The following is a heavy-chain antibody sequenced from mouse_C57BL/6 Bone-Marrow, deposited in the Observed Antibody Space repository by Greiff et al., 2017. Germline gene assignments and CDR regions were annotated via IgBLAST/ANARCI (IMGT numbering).Heavy chain of an antibody. V-gene: IGHV5-9*01. J-gene: IGHJ4*01. Sequence: EVMLVESGGGLVKPGGSLKLSCAASGFTFSSYTMSWVRQTPEKRLEWVATISGGGGNTYYPDSVKGRFTISRDNAKNTLYLQMSSLRSEDTALYYCARQRAQATLYAMDYWGQGTSVTVSS. CDR3: ARQRAQATLYAMDY. CDR2: ISGGGGNT. D-gene: IGHD3-2*02. CDR1: GFTFSSYT.